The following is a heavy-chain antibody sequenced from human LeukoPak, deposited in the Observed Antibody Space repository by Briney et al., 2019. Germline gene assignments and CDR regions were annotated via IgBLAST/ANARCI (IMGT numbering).Heavy chain of an antibody. CDR2: INGDGSTR. J-gene: IGHJ4*02. D-gene: IGHD2-15*01. Sequence: GGSLRLSCVASGFSFSSYWMHWDRQVPGLGLIWVSRINGDGSTRTYADSVQGRFTISRANAENTLFLEMSGLRADDTAEYYCVREMKYRVLVAGTPVNFDYWGQGTVVTVSS. V-gene: IGHV3-74*01. CDR1: GFSFSSYW. CDR3: VREMKYRVLVAGTPVNFDY.